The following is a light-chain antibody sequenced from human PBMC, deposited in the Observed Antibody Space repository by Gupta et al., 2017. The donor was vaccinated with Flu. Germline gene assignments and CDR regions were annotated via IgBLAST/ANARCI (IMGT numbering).Light chain of an antibody. V-gene: IGKV3-20*01. CDR1: QSVSNDY. CDR3: QQYATSPST. CDR2: RAS. Sequence: GTLFLSPGDRATLSCRASQSVSNDYLVWYQQKSGQAPRLLIYRASTRATGIPDRFTGSGSGTDFTLTISRLEPEDFAVYYCQQYATSPSTFGPGTKVDIK. J-gene: IGKJ3*01.